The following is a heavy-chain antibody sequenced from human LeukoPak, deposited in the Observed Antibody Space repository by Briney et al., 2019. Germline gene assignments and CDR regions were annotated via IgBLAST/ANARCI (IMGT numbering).Heavy chain of an antibody. J-gene: IGHJ4*02. CDR1: GFRISNYV. Sequence: GGSLSLSCAASGFRISNYVMTWVRQAPGKGLEWVSGFSDNGDSAYYADSVKGRFAISRDNAKNTVYLQMNSLRVEDTAVYYCVRDPDYYDKRGYSHWGQGTLVTVSS. V-gene: IGHV3-23*01. CDR2: FSDNGDSA. D-gene: IGHD3-22*01. CDR3: VRDPDYYDKRGYSH.